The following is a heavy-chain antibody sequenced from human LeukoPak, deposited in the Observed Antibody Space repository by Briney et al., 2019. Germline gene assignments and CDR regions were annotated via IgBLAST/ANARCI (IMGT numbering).Heavy chain of an antibody. V-gene: IGHV3-30*02. J-gene: IGHJ4*02. CDR1: GFPFSSYG. CDR3: AKDLNTVVMQYFDS. CDR2: MRYDGKTE. Sequence: HPGGSLRLSCTGSGFPFSSYGMHWVRQTPGRGLEWVAFMRYDGKTEYCADSVKGRFTIAREDSHSTVHLHMKDLRPDDAAVYFCAKDLNTVVMQYFDSLGQGTLVSVSS. D-gene: IGHD2-21*01.